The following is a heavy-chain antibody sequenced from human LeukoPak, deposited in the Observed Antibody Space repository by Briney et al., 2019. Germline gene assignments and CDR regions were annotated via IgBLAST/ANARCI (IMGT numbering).Heavy chain of an antibody. CDR3: ARDSGVRYSSGWYDY. V-gene: IGHV3-53*01. CDR1: GFTVSSTY. J-gene: IGHJ4*02. Sequence: GGSLRLSCAASGFTVSSTYMSWVRQAPGKGLEWVSVIYSGGNIYYIESVKGRFTISRDTSKNTLYLQMNSLRAEDTAVYYCARDSGVRYSSGWYDYWGQGTLVTVSS. CDR2: IYSGGNI. D-gene: IGHD6-19*01.